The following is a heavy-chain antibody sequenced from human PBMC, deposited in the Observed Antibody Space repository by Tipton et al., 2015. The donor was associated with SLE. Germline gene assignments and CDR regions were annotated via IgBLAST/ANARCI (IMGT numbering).Heavy chain of an antibody. D-gene: IGHD3-10*01. CDR1: GGSIRSGDYY. Sequence: LRLSCTVSGGSIRSGDYYWGWIRQHPGKGLEWIGYIHDSGATFYNPSLRSRSAISVDTSQNQFSLKLTSVTAADSAVYHCARSTSYYDSGTHYYMDVWGKGATVTVSS. J-gene: IGHJ6*03. CDR2: IHDSGAT. V-gene: IGHV4-30-4*01. CDR3: ARSTSYYDSGTHYYMDV.